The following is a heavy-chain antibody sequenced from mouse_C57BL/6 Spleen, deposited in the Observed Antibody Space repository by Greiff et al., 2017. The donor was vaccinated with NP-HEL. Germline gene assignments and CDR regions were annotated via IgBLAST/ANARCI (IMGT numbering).Heavy chain of an antibody. J-gene: IGHJ3*01. CDR1: GYAFSSYW. Sequence: VHLVESGAELVKPGASVKISCKASGYAFSSYWMNWVKQRPGKGLEWIGQIYPGDGDTNYNGKFKGKATLTADKSSSTAYMQLSSLTSEDSAVYFCARSGNWDGFAYWGQGTLVTVSA. CDR3: ARSGNWDGFAY. D-gene: IGHD4-1*01. V-gene: IGHV1-80*01. CDR2: IYPGDGDT.